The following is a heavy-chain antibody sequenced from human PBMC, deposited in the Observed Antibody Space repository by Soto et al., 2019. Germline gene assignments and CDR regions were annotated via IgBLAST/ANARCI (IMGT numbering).Heavy chain of an antibody. CDR1: GGSFSGYY. CDR3: ARRSRTDIVVVVAASSWFDP. V-gene: IGHV4-34*01. J-gene: IGHJ5*02. Sequence: QVQLQQWGAGLLKPSETLSLTCAVYGGSFSGYYWSWIRQPPGKGLEWIGEINHSGSTNYNPSLKSRVTISVDTSKNQFSLKLSSVTAADTAVYYCARRSRTDIVVVVAASSWFDPWGQGTLVTVSS. CDR2: INHSGST. D-gene: IGHD2-15*01.